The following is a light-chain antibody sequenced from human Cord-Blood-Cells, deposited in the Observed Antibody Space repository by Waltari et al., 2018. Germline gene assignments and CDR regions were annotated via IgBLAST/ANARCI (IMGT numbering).Light chain of an antibody. CDR3: QQYNSYSET. J-gene: IGKJ1*01. Sequence: DIQMTQSPSTLSGSVGDRVTITCPASQSISSWLAWYQQKPGKAPKLLIYDASSLESGVPARFSGSGSGTEFTLTISSLQPDDFATYYCQQYNSYSETFGQGTKVEIK. V-gene: IGKV1-5*01. CDR2: DAS. CDR1: QSISSW.